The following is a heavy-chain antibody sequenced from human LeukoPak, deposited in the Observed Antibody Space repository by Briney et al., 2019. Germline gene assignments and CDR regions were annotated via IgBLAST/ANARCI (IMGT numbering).Heavy chain of an antibody. J-gene: IGHJ4*02. D-gene: IGHD3-16*01. V-gene: IGHV1-18*01. CDR1: GYTFTSYG. CDR3: ARDYMSTPQDGAGGSLDY. Sequence: ASVKVSCKASGYTFTSYGISWVRQAPGQGLEWMGWISAYNGNTNYAQKLQGRVTMTTDTSTSTAYMELRSLRSEDTGVYYCARDYMSTPQDGAGGSLDYWGQGTLVTVSS. CDR2: ISAYNGNT.